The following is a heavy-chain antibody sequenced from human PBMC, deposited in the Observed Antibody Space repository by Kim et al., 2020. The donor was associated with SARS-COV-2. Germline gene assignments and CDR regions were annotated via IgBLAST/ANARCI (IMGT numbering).Heavy chain of an antibody. D-gene: IGHD2-8*02. J-gene: IGHJ4*02. V-gene: IGHV1-3*01. CDR2: INAGNGNI. CDR3: ARDLFHTGFEY. CDR1: GYTFTDYA. Sequence: ASVKVSCKASGYTFTDYAIQWVRQAPGQGLEWMGWINAGNGNIKYSQKFQGRAALTWYTSASTAYMELRALTSEDTATYYCARDLFHTGFEYWGQGALVTVSS.